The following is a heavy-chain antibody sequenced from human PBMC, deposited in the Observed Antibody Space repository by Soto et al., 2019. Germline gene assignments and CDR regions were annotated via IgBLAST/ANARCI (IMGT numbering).Heavy chain of an antibody. V-gene: IGHV4-39*01. J-gene: IGHJ6*02. D-gene: IGHD3-10*01. CDR3: ARQYRYYHGSGNQLRKESYGMDV. CDR1: DGSISSSSYY. Sequence: SSQPLSLTCTVSDGSISSSSYYWGWIRQPPGKGLEWIGSIYYSGSTYYNPSLKSRVTISVDTSKNQFSLKLSSVTAADTAVYYCARQYRYYHGSGNQLRKESYGMDVWGQGTTVTVSS. CDR2: IYYSGST.